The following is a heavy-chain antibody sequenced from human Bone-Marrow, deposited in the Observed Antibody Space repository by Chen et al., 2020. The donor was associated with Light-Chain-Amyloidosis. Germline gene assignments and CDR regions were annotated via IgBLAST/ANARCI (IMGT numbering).Heavy chain of an antibody. J-gene: IGHJ4*02. CDR3: ARTSYTSGWYVDY. Sequence: QLQLQESGPGLVKPSETLSLTCTVSGGSFSFYYWSWIRQPAGKGLEWIGRIYTSGGTNYNPSLKSRVTMSVDTSKNQFSLKLSSVTAADTAVYYCARTSYTSGWYVDYWGQGTLVTVSS. V-gene: IGHV4-4*07. D-gene: IGHD6-19*01. CDR2: IYTSGGT. CDR1: GGSFSFYY.